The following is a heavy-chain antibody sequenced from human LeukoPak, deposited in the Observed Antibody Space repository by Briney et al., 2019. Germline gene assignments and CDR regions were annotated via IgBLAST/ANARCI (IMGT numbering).Heavy chain of an antibody. CDR2: ISYDGSNK. J-gene: IGHJ4*02. D-gene: IGHD3-22*01. Sequence: GGSLRLSCAASGFTSSSYAMPWVRQAPGKGLEWVAVISYDGSNKYYADSVKGRFTISRDNSKNTLYLQMNSLRAEDTAVYYCARDRDSLVDYYDSSGYDYWGQGTLVTVSS. CDR3: ARDRDSLVDYYDSSGYDY. CDR1: GFTSSSYA. V-gene: IGHV3-30-3*01.